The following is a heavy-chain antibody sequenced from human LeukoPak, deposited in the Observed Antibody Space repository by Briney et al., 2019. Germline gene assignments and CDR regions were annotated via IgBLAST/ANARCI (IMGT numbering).Heavy chain of an antibody. CDR3: ATHPIVDHDAFDI. V-gene: IGHV3-23*01. J-gene: IGHJ3*02. Sequence: GGSLRLSCAASGFTFSSYAMSWVRQAPGKGLEWVSAISGSGGSTYYADSVKGRFTISRDNSKNTLYLQMNSLRAEDTAVYYCATHPIVDHDAFDIWGQGTMVTVSS. CDR1: GFTFSSYA. D-gene: IGHD2-21*01. CDR2: ISGSGGST.